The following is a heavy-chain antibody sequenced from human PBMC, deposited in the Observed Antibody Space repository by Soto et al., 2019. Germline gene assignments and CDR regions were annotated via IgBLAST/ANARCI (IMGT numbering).Heavy chain of an antibody. CDR3: AKGPGDYYGSGSYSYLDY. CDR2: ISWNSGSI. V-gene: IGHV3-9*01. J-gene: IGHJ4*02. Sequence: LRLSCAASGFTVADYAMHWGRQAPGKGLEWVSGISWNSGSIGYADSVKGRFTISRDNAKNSLYLQMHSLRAEDTALYYCAKGPGDYYGSGSYSYLDYWGQEALVTGSS. D-gene: IGHD3-10*01. CDR1: GFTVADYA.